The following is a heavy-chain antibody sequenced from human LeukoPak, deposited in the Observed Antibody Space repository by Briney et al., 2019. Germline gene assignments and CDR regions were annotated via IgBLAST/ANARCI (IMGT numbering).Heavy chain of an antibody. CDR3: ARDTGAVLGVPAFDI. D-gene: IGHD3-16*01. Sequence: SETLSLTCTVSAYSISSGYFWGWIRQPPGKGPEWIGSIFHSGSVYYNPSLQSRVTISVDTSTNRFSLKLTSVTAADTAVYYCARDTGAVLGVPAFDIWGQGTMVTVSS. CDR2: IFHSGSV. V-gene: IGHV4-38-2*02. CDR1: AYSISSGYF. J-gene: IGHJ3*02.